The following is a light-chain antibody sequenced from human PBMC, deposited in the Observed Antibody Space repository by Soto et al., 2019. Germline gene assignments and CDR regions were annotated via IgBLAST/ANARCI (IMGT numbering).Light chain of an antibody. J-gene: IGLJ1*01. CDR2: EGS. V-gene: IGLV2-23*03. CDR3: CSYAGSSTFEV. CDR1: SSDVGSYNL. Sequence: QSALTQPASVSGSPGQSITISCTGTSSDVGSYNLVSWYQQHPGKAPKLMIYEGSKRPSGVSNRFSGSKSGNTASLTISGLQAEDDADYYCCSYAGSSTFEVFGTGTKLTVL.